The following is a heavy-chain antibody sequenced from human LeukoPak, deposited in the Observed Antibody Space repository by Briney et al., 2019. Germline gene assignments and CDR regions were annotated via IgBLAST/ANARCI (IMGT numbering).Heavy chain of an antibody. J-gene: IGHJ6*03. CDR2: IYYSGST. CDR3: AKILTGHNYYNYYYMDV. V-gene: IGHV4-39*07. CDR1: GGSISSNSYY. D-gene: IGHD3-9*01. Sequence: SETLSLTCAVSGGSISSNSYYWGWIRQPPGKGLEWIGSIYYSGSTYYNPSLKSRVTISVDTSKNQFSLKLTSVTAADTAVYYCAKILTGHNYYNYYYMDVWGKGTTVTVSS.